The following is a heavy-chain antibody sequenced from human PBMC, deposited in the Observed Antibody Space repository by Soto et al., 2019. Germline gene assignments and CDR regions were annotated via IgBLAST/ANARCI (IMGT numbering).Heavy chain of an antibody. Sequence: AGGSLRLSCAASGFIFTNAWMSWVRQAPGKGLDWVGHIKSKTDGGTTDYAAFVKGRFTISRNDSKNTLYLQMNSLKTEDTAVYYCTLQTTYYYDSSGYYLTPAFDYWGQGTLVTVSS. CDR1: GFIFTNAW. V-gene: IGHV3-15*01. D-gene: IGHD3-22*01. CDR2: IKSKTDGGTT. CDR3: TLQTTYYYDSSGYYLTPAFDY. J-gene: IGHJ4*02.